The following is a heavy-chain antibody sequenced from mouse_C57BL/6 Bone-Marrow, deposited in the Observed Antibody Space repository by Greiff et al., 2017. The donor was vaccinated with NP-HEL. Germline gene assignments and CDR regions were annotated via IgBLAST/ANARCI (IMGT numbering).Heavy chain of an antibody. D-gene: IGHD1-1*01. CDR3: ARRYYGSSPHYYFDY. CDR2: INPNNGGT. CDR1: GYTFTDYN. Sequence: EVQLQQSGPELVKPGASVKIPCKASGYTFTDYNMDWVKQSHGKSLEWIGDINPNNGGTIYNQKFKGKATLTVDKSSSTAYMELRSLTSEDTAVYCCARRYYGSSPHYYFDYWGKGTTLTVSS. J-gene: IGHJ2*01. V-gene: IGHV1-18*01.